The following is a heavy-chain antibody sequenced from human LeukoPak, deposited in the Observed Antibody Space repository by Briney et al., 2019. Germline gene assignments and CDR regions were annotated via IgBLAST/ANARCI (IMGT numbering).Heavy chain of an antibody. CDR1: GYTFTSYG. J-gene: IGHJ3*02. D-gene: IGHD3-22*01. Sequence: GASVKVSCKASGYTFTSYGISWVRQAPGQGLEWMGWISAYNGNTNYAQKLQGRVTMTTDTSTSTAYMELRDLRSDDTAVYYCARVGDLDITYYYDSSGGAFDIWGQGTMVTVSS. CDR2: ISAYNGNT. CDR3: ARVGDLDITYYYDSSGGAFDI. V-gene: IGHV1-18*01.